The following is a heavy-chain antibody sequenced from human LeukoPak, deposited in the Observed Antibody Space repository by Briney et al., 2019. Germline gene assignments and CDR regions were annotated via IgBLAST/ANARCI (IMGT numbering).Heavy chain of an antibody. CDR3: ARGYYYDSTATPYSFDY. CDR2: ISWNRGNI. D-gene: IGHD3-22*01. V-gene: IGHV3-9*01. J-gene: IGHJ4*02. CDR1: GFTFYDYA. Sequence: GGSLRPSCAASGFTFYDYAMHWGRHAPGKGLEWGSGISWNRGNIVYADSVKGGSTNSRENAKNCLYRQMNRLRAEDTALYYCARGYYYDSTATPYSFDYCRQGTLATVSS.